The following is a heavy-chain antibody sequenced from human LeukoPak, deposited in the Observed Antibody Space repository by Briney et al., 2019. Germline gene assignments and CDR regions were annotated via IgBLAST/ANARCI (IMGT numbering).Heavy chain of an antibody. J-gene: IGHJ4*02. CDR2: IIPIFGTA. CDR3: ARGGRGDYYDSSGYFGY. CDR1: GGTFSSYA. D-gene: IGHD3-22*01. V-gene: IGHV1-69*01. Sequence: SAKVSCKASGGTFSSYAISWVRQAPGQGLEWMGGIIPIFGTANSAQKFQGRVTITADESTSTAYMELSSLRSEDTVVYYCARGGRGDYYDSSGYFGYWGQGTLVTVSS.